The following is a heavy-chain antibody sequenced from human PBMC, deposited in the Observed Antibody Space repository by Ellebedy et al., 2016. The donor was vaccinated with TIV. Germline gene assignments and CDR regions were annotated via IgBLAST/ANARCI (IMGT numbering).Heavy chain of an antibody. J-gene: IGHJ6*02. Sequence: ASVKVSCKASGYTFTGYYMHWVRQAPGQGLEWMGWINPNSGGPNYAQTFQGWVTMTRDTSISPAYMELSRLRSDDTAVYYCARDRSRMWFGELLYSDYYYYGMDVWGQGTTVTVSS. CDR3: ARDRSRMWFGELLYSDYYYYGMDV. D-gene: IGHD3-10*01. CDR2: INPNSGGP. V-gene: IGHV1-2*04. CDR1: GYTFTGYY.